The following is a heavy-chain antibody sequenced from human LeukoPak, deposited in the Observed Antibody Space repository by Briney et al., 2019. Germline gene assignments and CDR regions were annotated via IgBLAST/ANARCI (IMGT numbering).Heavy chain of an antibody. CDR1: GGTFSSYA. CDR2: INPSGGST. Sequence: ASVKVSCKASGGTFSSYAISWVRQAPGQGLEWMGIINPSGGSTSYAQKFQGRVTMTRDMSTSTVYMELSSLRSEDTAVYYCARVGNEYSSSSDYWGYWGQGTLVTVSS. D-gene: IGHD6-6*01. J-gene: IGHJ4*02. CDR3: ARVGNEYSSSSDYWGY. V-gene: IGHV1-46*01.